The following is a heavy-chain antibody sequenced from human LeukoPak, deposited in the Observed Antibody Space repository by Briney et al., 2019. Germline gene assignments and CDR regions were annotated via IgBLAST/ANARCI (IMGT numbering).Heavy chain of an antibody. CDR2: IYYSGSN. D-gene: IGHD2-2*01. CDR3: ARGRTYCSSNSCYFPFDP. J-gene: IGHJ5*02. V-gene: IGHV4-39*07. Sequence: KTSETLSLTCTVSGGSISSSSYNWVWIRQPPGKGLEWIGSIYYSGSNYYNPPLKSRVTISVDTSKNQLSLKLSSVTAADTAVYYCARGRTYCSSNSCYFPFDPWGQGALVTVSS. CDR1: GGSISSSSYN.